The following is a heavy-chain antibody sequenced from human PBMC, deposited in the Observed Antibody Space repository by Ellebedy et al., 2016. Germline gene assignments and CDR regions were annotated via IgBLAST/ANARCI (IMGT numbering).Heavy chain of an antibody. CDR2: ISGSGGTT. CDR1: GFTFRSYA. D-gene: IGHD5-24*01. CDR3: AKVTVATIRSASIDY. J-gene: IGHJ4*02. Sequence: GESLKISXAASGFTFRSYAMSWVRQAPGKGLEWVSAISGSGGTTYYADSVKGRFTISRDNSKNTLYLQMNSLRAEDTAVYYCAKVTVATIRSASIDYWGQGTLVTVSS. V-gene: IGHV3-23*01.